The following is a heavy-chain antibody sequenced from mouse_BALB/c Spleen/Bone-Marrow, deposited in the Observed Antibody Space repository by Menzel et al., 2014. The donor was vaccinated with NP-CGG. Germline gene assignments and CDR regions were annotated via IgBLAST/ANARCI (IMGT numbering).Heavy chain of an antibody. Sequence: VQLKESEGGLVQPGGSLRLSCATSGFTSTDYYMNWVRQPPGKALEWLGFIRNRANGYTTEFSASVKGRFTISRDNSQSILYLQINTLRAEDSATYYCARYDGYSDNAMDYWGQGTSVTVSS. V-gene: IGHV7-3*02. CDR1: GFTSTDYY. CDR2: IRNRANGYTT. CDR3: ARYDGYSDNAMDY. J-gene: IGHJ4*01. D-gene: IGHD2-3*01.